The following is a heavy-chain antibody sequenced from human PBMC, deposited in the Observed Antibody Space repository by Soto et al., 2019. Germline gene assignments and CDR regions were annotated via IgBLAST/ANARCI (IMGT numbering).Heavy chain of an antibody. CDR3: AKAPVPALTAKFGY. J-gene: IGHJ4*02. D-gene: IGHD5-18*01. CDR1: GFIFNNYA. V-gene: IGHV3-23*01. Sequence: GSLSLSCAASGFIFNNYAMTWVRQAPGKGLEWVSTVTASGGGTFYANSVKGRFTISRDNSRNTLHLQMSGLRVEDTALYYCAKAPVPALTAKFGYWGQGTLVTVS. CDR2: VTASGGGT.